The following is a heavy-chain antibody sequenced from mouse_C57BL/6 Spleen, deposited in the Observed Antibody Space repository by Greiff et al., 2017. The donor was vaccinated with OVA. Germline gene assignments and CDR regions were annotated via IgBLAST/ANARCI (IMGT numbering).Heavy chain of an antibody. J-gene: IGHJ1*03. Sequence: QVQLQQPGAELVRPGSSVKLSCKASGYTFTSYWMDWVKQRPGQGLEWIGNIYPSDSETHYNQKFKDKATLTVDKSSSTAYMQLSSLTSEDSAVYDGARITTVVAKGYFEVWGTGTTVTVAS. D-gene: IGHD1-1*01. CDR2: IYPSDSET. CDR3: ARITTVVAKGYFEV. V-gene: IGHV1-61*01. CDR1: GYTFTSYW.